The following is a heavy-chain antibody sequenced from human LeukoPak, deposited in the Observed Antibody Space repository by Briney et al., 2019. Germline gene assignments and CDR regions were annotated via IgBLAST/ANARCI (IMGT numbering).Heavy chain of an antibody. V-gene: IGHV4-61*01. CDR2: IYYSGST. CDR1: GCSVSSGSYY. Sequence: PSETLSLTCTVSGCSVSSGSYYGSWIRQPPGKGLEWIGYIYYSGSTNYNPSRKRRVTISVDTSKNPFSLQLSSVTAADTAVYYCARGAGTYPHWFDPWGQGTLVTVSS. J-gene: IGHJ5*02. CDR3: ARGAGTYPHWFDP. D-gene: IGHD3-10*01.